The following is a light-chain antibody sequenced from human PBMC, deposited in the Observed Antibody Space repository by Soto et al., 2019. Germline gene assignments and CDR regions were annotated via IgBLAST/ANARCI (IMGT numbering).Light chain of an antibody. CDR2: SNN. J-gene: IGLJ1*01. Sequence: QSVLTQPPSACGTPGQRVTISCSGSSSNIGSNTVNWYQQLPGTAPKLLIYSNNQRPSGVPDRFSGSKSGTSASLAISGLQSEDEADYYCAAWDDSLNGVFGTGTKVTVL. V-gene: IGLV1-44*01. CDR3: AAWDDSLNGV. CDR1: SSNIGSNT.